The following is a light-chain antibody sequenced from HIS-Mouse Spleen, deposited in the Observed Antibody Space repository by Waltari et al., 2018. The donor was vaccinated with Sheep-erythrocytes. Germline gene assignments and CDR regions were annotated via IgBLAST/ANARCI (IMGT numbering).Light chain of an antibody. CDR3: QQYYSTPLT. J-gene: IGKJ4*01. Sequence: DIVMTQSPDSLAVSLGERATINCKSSPSVLYSPNNKNYLAWYQQKPGQPPKLLIYWASTRESGVPDRFSGSGSGTDFTLTISSLQAEDVAVYYCQQYYSTPLTFGGGTK. CDR2: WAS. CDR1: PSVLYSPNNKNY. V-gene: IGKV4-1*01.